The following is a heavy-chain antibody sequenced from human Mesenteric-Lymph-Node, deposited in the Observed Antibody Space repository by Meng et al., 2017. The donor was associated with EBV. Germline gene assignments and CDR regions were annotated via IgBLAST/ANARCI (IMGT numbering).Heavy chain of an antibody. J-gene: IGHJ4*02. Sequence: DSGPGLVNPSQTLSLSCAVSGCSVSSAGYYWNWIRTPPGKGLEWIGYMYYSGSIYYNPSLKSRVTISVDTSKNQFSLKLSSVTAADTAVYYCASRGYSDGWTFDSWGQGTLVTVSS. CDR3: ASRGYSDGWTFDS. D-gene: IGHD5-18*01. V-gene: IGHV4-30-4*01. CDR1: GCSVSSAGYY. CDR2: MYYSGSI.